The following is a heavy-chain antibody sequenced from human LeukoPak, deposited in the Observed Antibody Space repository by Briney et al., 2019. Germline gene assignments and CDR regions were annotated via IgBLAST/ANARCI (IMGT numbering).Heavy chain of an antibody. D-gene: IGHD1-26*01. V-gene: IGHV4-39*01. CDR2: IYSSGST. CDR1: GASVSGSNYY. Sequence: SETLSLTCAVSGASVSGSNYYWGWIRQPPGKGLEWIGNIYSSGSTYYNASLQSRVTISIDTSKNQFSLRLNSVAAADTAMYYCAKSGGYGLIDYWGQGTRVTVSS. J-gene: IGHJ4*02. CDR3: AKSGGYGLIDY.